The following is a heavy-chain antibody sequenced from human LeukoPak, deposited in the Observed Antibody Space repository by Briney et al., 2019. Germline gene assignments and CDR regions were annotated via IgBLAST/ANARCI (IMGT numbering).Heavy chain of an antibody. CDR3: AKGPPEAPHIQLWFWAY. J-gene: IGHJ4*02. CDR1: GGTFSSYA. Sequence: ASVKVSCKASGGTFSSYAISWVRQAPGQGLEWMGGIIPIFGTANYAQKFQGRVTITADESTSTAYMELSSLRSEDTAVYYCAKGPPEAPHIQLWFWAYWGQGTLVTVSS. CDR2: IIPIFGTA. V-gene: IGHV1-69*13. D-gene: IGHD5-18*01.